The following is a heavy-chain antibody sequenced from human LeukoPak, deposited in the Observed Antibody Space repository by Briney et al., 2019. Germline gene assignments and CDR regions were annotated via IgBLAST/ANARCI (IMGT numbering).Heavy chain of an antibody. CDR2: IRSKAYGGTT. CDR3: TRDYSGSYYESGWFDP. D-gene: IGHD1-26*01. V-gene: IGHV3-49*03. J-gene: IGHJ5*02. Sequence: GGSLRLSCTASGFTFGDYAMSWFRQAPGKGLEWVGFIRSKAYGGTTEYAASVKGRFTISRDDSKSIAYLQMNSLKTEDTAVYYCTRDYSGSYYESGWFDPWGQGTLVTVSS. CDR1: GFTFGDYA.